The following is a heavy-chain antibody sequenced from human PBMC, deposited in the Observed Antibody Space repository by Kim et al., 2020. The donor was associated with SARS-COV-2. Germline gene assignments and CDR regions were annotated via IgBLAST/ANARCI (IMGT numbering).Heavy chain of an antibody. J-gene: IGHJ6*02. CDR3: KVTTVTHYYYGMDV. D-gene: IGHD4-4*01. Sequence: GGSLRLSCAASGFTFSSYSMNWVRQAPGKGLEWVSSISSSSSYIYYADSVKGRFTISRDNAKNSLYLQMNSLRAEDTAVYYCKVTTVTHYYYGMDVWGQGTTVTVSS. CDR1: GFTFSSYS. CDR2: ISSSSSYI. V-gene: IGHV3-21*01.